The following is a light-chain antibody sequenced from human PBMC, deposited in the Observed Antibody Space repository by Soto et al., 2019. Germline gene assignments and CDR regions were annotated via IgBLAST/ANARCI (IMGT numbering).Light chain of an antibody. Sequence: ETVLTQSPATFSVSPGERATLSCRASQSIGSNLAWYQQRPGQPPRLLLYGATTRATGVPARFISSGSGTEFNLSISRLQSEDSALYYCQQYNTWPLFTFGPGTKVDIK. J-gene: IGKJ3*01. CDR3: QQYNTWPLFT. CDR2: GAT. CDR1: QSIGSN. V-gene: IGKV3D-15*01.